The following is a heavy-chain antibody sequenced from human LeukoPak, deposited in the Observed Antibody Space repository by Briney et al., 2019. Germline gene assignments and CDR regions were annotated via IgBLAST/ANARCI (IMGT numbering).Heavy chain of an antibody. CDR2: INPNSGGT. D-gene: IGHD2-2*01. Sequence: ASVKVSCKASGYTFTGYYMHWVRQAPGQGLEWMGWINPNSGGTNYAQKFQGWVTMTRDASISTAYMELSRLRSDDTAVYYCARELGVPPDCSSTSCYLDYWGQGTLVTVSS. V-gene: IGHV1-2*04. CDR3: ARELGVPPDCSSTSCYLDY. CDR1: GYTFTGYY. J-gene: IGHJ4*02.